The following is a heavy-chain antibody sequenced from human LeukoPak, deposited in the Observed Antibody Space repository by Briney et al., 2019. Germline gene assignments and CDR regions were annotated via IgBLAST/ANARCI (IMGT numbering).Heavy chain of an antibody. J-gene: IGHJ1*01. D-gene: IGHD6-13*01. CDR3: ARVASSSWSAEYFQH. CDR1: GGSISSYY. Sequence: SSESLSLTCTVSGGSISSYYWSWIRQPPGKGLEWIGYIYYSGSTNYNPSLKSRVTISVDTSKNQFSLKLSSVTAADTAVYYCARVASSSWSAEYFQHWGQGTLVTVSS. CDR2: IYYSGST. V-gene: IGHV4-59*01.